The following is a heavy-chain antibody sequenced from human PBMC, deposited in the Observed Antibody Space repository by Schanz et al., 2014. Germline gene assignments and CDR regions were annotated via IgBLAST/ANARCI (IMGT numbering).Heavy chain of an antibody. D-gene: IGHD6-6*01. CDR1: GFTFSSYT. Sequence: EVQLVESGGGLVKPGDSLRLSCAASGFTFSSYTMKWVRQAPGKGLEWVSSISSTSTYLYYADSVKGRFTISRDNAKSSLYLQMSSLRDEDTAIYYCVRGYSSSMDVWGQGTTVTVSS. V-gene: IGHV3-21*01. CDR2: ISSTSTYL. J-gene: IGHJ6*02. CDR3: VRGYSSSMDV.